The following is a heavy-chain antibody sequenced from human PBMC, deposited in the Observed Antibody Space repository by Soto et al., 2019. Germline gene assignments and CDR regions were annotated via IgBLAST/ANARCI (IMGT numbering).Heavy chain of an antibody. D-gene: IGHD4-17*01. Sequence: GGSLRLSCAASGFTFSSYAMHWVRQAPGKGLEWVAVISYDGSNKYYADSVKGRFTISRDNSKNTLYLQMNSLRAEDTAVYYCARRAGLRTTTFDYWGQGTLVTVSS. CDR1: GFTFSSYA. J-gene: IGHJ4*02. CDR3: ARRAGLRTTTFDY. CDR2: ISYDGSNK. V-gene: IGHV3-30-3*01.